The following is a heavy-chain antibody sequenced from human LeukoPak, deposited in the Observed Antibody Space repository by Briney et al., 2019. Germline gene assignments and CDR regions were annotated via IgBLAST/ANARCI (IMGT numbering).Heavy chain of an antibody. Sequence: ASVKVSCKASGYTFTGYYMHWVRQAPGQGLEWMGWINPNSGGTNYAQKFQGWVTMTRDTSISTAYMELSRLRSDDTAVYYCARDGCSGGSCGNWFDPWGQGTLVTVSS. CDR3: ARDGCSGGSCGNWFDP. CDR2: INPNSGGT. D-gene: IGHD2-15*01. J-gene: IGHJ5*02. V-gene: IGHV1-2*04. CDR1: GYTFTGYY.